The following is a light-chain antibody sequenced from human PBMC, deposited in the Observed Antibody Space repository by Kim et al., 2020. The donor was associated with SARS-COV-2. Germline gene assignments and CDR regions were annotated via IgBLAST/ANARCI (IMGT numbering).Light chain of an antibody. J-gene: IGKJ4*01. CDR3: QQRTNWPLT. CDR2: DAS. V-gene: IGKV3-11*01. Sequence: LSPGERATLSCRASQSVSSYLAWYQQKPGQAPKLLIYDASNRATGIPARFSGSGSGTDFTLTISSLEPEDFAVYYCQQRTNWPLTFGGGTKVDIK. CDR1: QSVSSY.